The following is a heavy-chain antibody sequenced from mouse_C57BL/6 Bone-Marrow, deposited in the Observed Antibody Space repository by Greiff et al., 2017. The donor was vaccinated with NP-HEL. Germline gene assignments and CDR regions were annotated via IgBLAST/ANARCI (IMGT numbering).Heavy chain of an antibody. D-gene: IGHD2-1*01. Sequence: VQLQQSGPELVKPGASVKISCKASGYPFSSSWMNWVKQRPGKGLEWIGRIYPGDGDTNYNGKFKGKATLTADKSSSTAYMQLSSLTSEDSAVYFCARGIYLLWHMDYWGQGTSVTVSS. CDR2: IYPGDGDT. J-gene: IGHJ4*01. CDR1: GYPFSSSW. V-gene: IGHV1-82*01. CDR3: ARGIYLLWHMDY.